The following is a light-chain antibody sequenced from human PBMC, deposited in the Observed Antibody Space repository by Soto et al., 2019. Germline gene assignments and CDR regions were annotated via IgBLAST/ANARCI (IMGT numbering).Light chain of an antibody. V-gene: IGKV1-5*01. J-gene: IGKJ1*01. CDR1: QSISSW. CDR3: QQYNSYWT. CDR2: DAS. Sequence: DIQMTQSPSTLSASVGDRVTITCRASQSISSWLAWYQQKPGKAPKLLIYDASSLESGVPSRFSGSGSGTEVTLTISSLQHDDFATYYCQQYNSYWTFGQGTKVEIK.